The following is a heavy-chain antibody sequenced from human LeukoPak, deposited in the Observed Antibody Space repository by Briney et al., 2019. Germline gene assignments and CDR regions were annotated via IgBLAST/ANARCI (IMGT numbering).Heavy chain of an antibody. D-gene: IGHD3-3*01. Sequence: TGGSLRLSCAASGFTFSSYSMYWVRQAPGKGLEWVSSISSRSSYIYYADSVKGRFTISRDNAKNSLYLQMNSLRAEDTAVYYCARDQSTYDFWSGYLHYYYYGMDVWGQGTTVTVSS. CDR2: ISSRSSYI. CDR1: GFTFSSYS. J-gene: IGHJ6*02. V-gene: IGHV3-21*01. CDR3: ARDQSTYDFWSGYLHYYYYGMDV.